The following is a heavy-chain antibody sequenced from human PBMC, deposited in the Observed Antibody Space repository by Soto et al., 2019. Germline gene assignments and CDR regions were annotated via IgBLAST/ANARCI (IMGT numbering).Heavy chain of an antibody. Sequence: PVGSLRLSCSASGFTFSSYAMSWVRQAPGKGLEWVSAISGSGGSTYYADSVKGRFTISRDNSKNTLYLQMNSLRAEDTAVYYCEKGGYSYDYDYWGQGTLVTVSS. CDR2: ISGSGGST. CDR3: EKGGYSYDYDY. CDR1: GFTFSSYA. V-gene: IGHV3-23*01. D-gene: IGHD5-18*01. J-gene: IGHJ4*02.